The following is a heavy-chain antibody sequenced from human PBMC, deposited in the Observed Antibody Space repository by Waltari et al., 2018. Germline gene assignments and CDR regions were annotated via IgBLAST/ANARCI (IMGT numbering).Heavy chain of an antibody. CDR3: AKAHDSGSGSYGSYYYGMDV. Sequence: EVQLLESGGGLVQPGGSLRLSCAASGFTFSSYAMSWVRQAPGKGLEWVSAISGSGGSTYYAESVKGRFTISRDNSKNTLYLQMNSLRAEDTAVYYCAKAHDSGSGSYGSYYYGMDVWGQGTTVTVSS. D-gene: IGHD3-10*01. J-gene: IGHJ6*02. V-gene: IGHV3-23*01. CDR1: GFTFSSYA. CDR2: ISGSGGST.